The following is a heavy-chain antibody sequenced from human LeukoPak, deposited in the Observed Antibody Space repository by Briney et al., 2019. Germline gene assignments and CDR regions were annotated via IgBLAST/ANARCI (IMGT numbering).Heavy chain of an antibody. D-gene: IGHD1-7*01. CDR2: FSYSGNT. Sequence: SETLSLTCTVSGASIGSSRYYWGWIRQPPGKGLEWVGSFSYSGNTYYKPSLKSRVTISVDTSKNQFSLRLSSLTAADTAVYYCARQPGTTVDNWFDPWGQGALVTVSS. J-gene: IGHJ5*02. V-gene: IGHV4-39*01. CDR3: ARQPGTTVDNWFDP. CDR1: GASIGSSRYY.